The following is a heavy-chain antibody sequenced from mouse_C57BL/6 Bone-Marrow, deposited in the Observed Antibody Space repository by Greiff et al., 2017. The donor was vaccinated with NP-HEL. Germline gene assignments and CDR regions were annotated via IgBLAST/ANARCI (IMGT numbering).Heavy chain of an antibody. V-gene: IGHV5-4*03. CDR1: GFTFSSYA. CDR3: ARPYYGSFSY. CDR2: ISDGGSYT. J-gene: IGHJ4*01. D-gene: IGHD1-1*01. Sequence: EVMLVESGGGLVKPGGSLKLSCAASGFTFSSYAMSWVRQTPEKRLEWVATISDGGSYTYYPDNLKGRFTISRDNSKNNLYLQMSHLKSEDTAMYYCARPYYGSFSYWGQGTSVTVSS.